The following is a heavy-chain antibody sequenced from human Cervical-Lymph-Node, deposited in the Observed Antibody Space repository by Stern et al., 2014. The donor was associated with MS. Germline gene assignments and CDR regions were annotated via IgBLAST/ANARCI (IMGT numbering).Heavy chain of an antibody. V-gene: IGHV3-23*04. CDR2: ISGSAGST. CDR1: GFTFTTYG. J-gene: IGHJ4*02. D-gene: IGHD5-24*01. CDR3: AKSGQFDN. Sequence: EMQLVESGGDVVQPGGSLRLSCAASGFTFTTYGMSWVRQAPGKGLEWVSTISGSAGSTYYSDSVKGRFAISRDNSKNTLYLHMSSLRAEDTAVYYCAKSGQFDNWGQGALVTVSS.